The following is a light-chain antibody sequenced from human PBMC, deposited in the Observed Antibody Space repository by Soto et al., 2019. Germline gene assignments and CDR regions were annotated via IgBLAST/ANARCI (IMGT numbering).Light chain of an antibody. CDR2: GAS. CDR3: QQYNNWPPWT. Sequence: EIVMTQSPGTLSVSPGERATLSCRASQSVSSKLAWYQQKPGQAPRLLIYGASTRATGIPARFSGSGSGTEFTLTISSLQSEDFEVYYCQQYNNWPPWTFGQGTQVEIK. V-gene: IGKV3-15*01. J-gene: IGKJ1*01. CDR1: QSVSSK.